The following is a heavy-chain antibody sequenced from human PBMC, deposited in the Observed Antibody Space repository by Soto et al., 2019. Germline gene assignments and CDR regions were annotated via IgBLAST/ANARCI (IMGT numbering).Heavy chain of an antibody. CDR3: ARDLVVVVAATTYYYCGMGV. V-gene: IGHV1-18*04. J-gene: IGHJ6*02. CDR2: ISAYNGNT. CDR1: GYTFTSYG. Sequence: GASVKVSCKASGYTFTSYGISWVRQAPGQGLEWMGWISAYNGNTNYAQKLQGRVTMTTDTSTSTAYMELRSLRSDDTAVYYCARDLVVVVAATTYYYCGMGVWGQGTTVTVSS. D-gene: IGHD2-15*01.